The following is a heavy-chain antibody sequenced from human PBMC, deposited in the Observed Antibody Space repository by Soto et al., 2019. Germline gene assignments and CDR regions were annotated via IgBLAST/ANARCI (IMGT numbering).Heavy chain of an antibody. CDR2: IVPVFPSV. CDR3: AREMPPKAASYFYYGLHV. J-gene: IGHJ6*02. CDR1: GGAFNNYA. D-gene: IGHD6-25*01. Sequence: QVQLVQSGAEVKRPGSSVKVSCKASGGAFNNYAIYWVRQAPGQGLEWLGTIVPVFPSVYYAPRFQGRLTITADGSTDTVYMMLTSLKSGDTAGYYCAREMPPKAASYFYYGLHVWGQGTSVTVSS. V-gene: IGHV1-69*18.